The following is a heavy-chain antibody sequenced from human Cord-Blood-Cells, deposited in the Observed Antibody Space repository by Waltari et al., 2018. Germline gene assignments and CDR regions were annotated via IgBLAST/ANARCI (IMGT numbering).Heavy chain of an antibody. J-gene: IGHJ4*02. V-gene: IGHV3-30*18. CDR1: GFTLSSYG. Sequence: QVQLVESGGGVVQPGRSLRLSCAASGFTLSSYGMHWVRQAPGKGLEWVAVISYDGSNKYYADSVKGRFTIARDNSKNTLYLQMNSLRAEDTAVYYCAKDHSGGGFDYWGQGTLVTVSS. CDR3: AKDHSGGGFDY. D-gene: IGHD2-15*01. CDR2: ISYDGSNK.